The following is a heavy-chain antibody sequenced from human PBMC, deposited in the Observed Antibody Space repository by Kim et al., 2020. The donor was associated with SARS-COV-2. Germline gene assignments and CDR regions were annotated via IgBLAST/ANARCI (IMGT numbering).Heavy chain of an antibody. D-gene: IGHD1-1*01. CDR1: GYTFTGYY. Sequence: ASVKVSCKASGYTFTGYYMHWVRQAPGQGLEWMGRINPNSGGTNYAQKFQGRVTMTRDTSISTAYMELSRLRSDDTAVYYCARNVENNDAFDIWGQGTMVTVSS. CDR2: INPNSGGT. CDR3: ARNVENNDAFDI. J-gene: IGHJ3*02. V-gene: IGHV1-2*06.